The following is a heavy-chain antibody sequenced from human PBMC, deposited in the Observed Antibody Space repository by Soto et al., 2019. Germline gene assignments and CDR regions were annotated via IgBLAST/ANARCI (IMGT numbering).Heavy chain of an antibody. CDR3: ASLYYDSSGYPYYYGMDV. D-gene: IGHD3-22*01. CDR1: GGTFSSYA. J-gene: IGHJ6*02. Sequence: FSVKVSRKASGGTFSSYAISWVRQAPGQGLEWMGGINPIFGTANYAQKFQGRVTITADESTSTAYMELSSLRSEDTAMYYCASLYYDSSGYPYYYGMDVRGQGTTVTVSS. V-gene: IGHV1-69*13. CDR2: INPIFGTA.